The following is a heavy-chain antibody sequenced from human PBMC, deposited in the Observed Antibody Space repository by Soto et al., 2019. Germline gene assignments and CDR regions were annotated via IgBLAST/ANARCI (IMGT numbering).Heavy chain of an antibody. CDR2: ISYDGSNK. D-gene: IGHD6-6*01. J-gene: IGHJ3*02. V-gene: IGHV3-30*18. Sequence: QVQLVESGGGVVQPGRSLRLSCAASGFTFSSYGMHWVRQAPGKGLEWVAVISYDGSNKYYADYVKGRFTISRDNSKNTLYREMNSLRAEDAAVYYCAKAGGSSSSYAFDIWGKETMVTVSS. CDR1: GFTFSSYG. CDR3: AKAGGSSSSYAFDI.